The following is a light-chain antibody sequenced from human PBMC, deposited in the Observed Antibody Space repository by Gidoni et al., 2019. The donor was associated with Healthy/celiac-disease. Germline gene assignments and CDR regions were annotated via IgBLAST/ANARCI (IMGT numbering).Light chain of an antibody. Sequence: EIVMMQSPATLSVSPGERATLSCRASQSVSSNLAWYQQKPGQAPRLLIYGASTRATGIPARFSGSGSGTEFTLTISSLQSEDFAVYYCQQYNNWPITFXGXTKVEIK. V-gene: IGKV3-15*01. J-gene: IGKJ4*01. CDR3: QQYNNWPIT. CDR2: GAS. CDR1: QSVSSN.